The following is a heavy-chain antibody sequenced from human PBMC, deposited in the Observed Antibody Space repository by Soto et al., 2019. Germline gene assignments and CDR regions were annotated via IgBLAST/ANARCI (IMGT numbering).Heavy chain of an antibody. V-gene: IGHV4-61*08. D-gene: IGHD2-8*02. J-gene: IGHJ4*02. CDR3: ARDKITGLFDY. CDR2: IYYSGSS. CDR1: GGSVSNGGYY. Sequence: SETLSLTCTVSGGSVSNGGYYWTWIRQHPGKGLEWIGYIYYSGSSNSNPSLKSRVTISVDTSKNQFSLKLTSVTAADTAVYYCARDKITGLFDYWGQGTLVTVS.